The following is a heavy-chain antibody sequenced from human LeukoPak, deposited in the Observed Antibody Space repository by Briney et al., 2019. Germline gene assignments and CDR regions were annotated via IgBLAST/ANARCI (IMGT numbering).Heavy chain of an antibody. CDR1: GFTFSSYG. V-gene: IGHV3-23*01. CDR3: AKDARTITMIVVVPSPDY. J-gene: IGHJ4*02. Sequence: PGGSLRLSCAASGFTFSSYGMSWVRQAPGKGLEWVSAISGSGGSTYYADSVKGRFTISRDNSKNTLYLQMNSLRAEDTAVYYCAKDARTITMIVVVPSPDYWGQGTLVTVSS. D-gene: IGHD3-22*01. CDR2: ISGSGGST.